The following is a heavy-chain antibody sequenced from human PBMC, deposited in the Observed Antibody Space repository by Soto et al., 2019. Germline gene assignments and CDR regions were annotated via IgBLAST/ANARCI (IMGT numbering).Heavy chain of an antibody. V-gene: IGHV3-30*03. J-gene: IGHJ4*02. D-gene: IGHD6-19*01. Sequence: QVQLVESGGGVVQPGRSLRLSCAASGFTFSTYAMHWVRQAPGKGLEWVAIVSYEGSKKYYVDSVRGRFTISRDNSNTTLYLQMDSLRGDDTAVYYCARDQEGSGWSRLGTGFDYWGQGTLVTVSS. CDR1: GFTFSTYA. CDR2: VSYEGSKK. CDR3: ARDQEGSGWSRLGTGFDY.